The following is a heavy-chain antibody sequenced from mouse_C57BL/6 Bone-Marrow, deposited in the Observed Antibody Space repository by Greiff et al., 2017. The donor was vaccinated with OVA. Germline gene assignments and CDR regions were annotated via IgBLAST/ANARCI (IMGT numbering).Heavy chain of an antibody. CDR3: TEAPRVASVYAMDY. D-gene: IGHD6-1*01. CDR2: IRLKSDNYAT. CDR1: GFTFSNYW. V-gene: IGHV6-3*01. Sequence: EVQVVESGGGLAQPGGSMKLSCVASGFTFSNYWMNWVRQSPEKGLEWVAQIRLKSDNYATHYAGSVKGRFTISRDDSKSRVYLQMNNLTAEDSGMYYCTEAPRVASVYAMDYWGQGTSVTVSS. J-gene: IGHJ4*01.